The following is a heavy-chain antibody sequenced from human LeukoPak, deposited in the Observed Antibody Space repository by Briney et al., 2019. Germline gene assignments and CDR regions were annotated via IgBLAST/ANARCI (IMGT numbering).Heavy chain of an antibody. Sequence: GASLRLSCAASGVSFSSYSMCWVRQAPGKGVEWVLPISSSSSYIYYAHSLKGGFTIYRDNAKNSLYLQMNSLRAEDTAVYYCARSMYSSWYYFEYWGQGTLVTVSS. CDR2: ISSSSSYI. CDR1: GVSFSSYS. D-gene: IGHD6-6*01. CDR3: ARSMYSSWYYFEY. J-gene: IGHJ4*02. V-gene: IGHV3-21*01.